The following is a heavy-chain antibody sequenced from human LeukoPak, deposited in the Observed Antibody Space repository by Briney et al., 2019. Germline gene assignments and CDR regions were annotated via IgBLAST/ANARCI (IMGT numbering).Heavy chain of an antibody. CDR2: IKSKVYGETT. CDR3: TADVPEYPAKIDY. V-gene: IGHV3-15*01. CDR1: GFTFSNAW. Sequence: PGGSLTLSCAASGFTFSNAWVNWVRQAPGRGPEWVGRIKSKVYGETTDYPSPVKGRFTVSRDDSKYTLYLQINSLKVEDTGVYYCTADVPEYPAKIDYWGQGTLVTVSS. J-gene: IGHJ4*02. D-gene: IGHD2-2*01.